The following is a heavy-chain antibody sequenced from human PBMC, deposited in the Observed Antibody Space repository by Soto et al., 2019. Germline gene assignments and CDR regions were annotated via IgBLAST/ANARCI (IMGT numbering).Heavy chain of an antibody. Sequence: QLQLQESGPGLVKPSETLSLTCTVSGGSISNNYWSWIRQRAGEGMEWIGYMYYNGNTNDNPPLKCRVTMSVAPSKNQISLKLSSVTAADTAVYYWTRDSYYSEYWGQGTLVTVSS. CDR3: TRDSYYSEY. V-gene: IGHV4-59*01. CDR1: GGSISNNY. J-gene: IGHJ4*02. CDR2: MYYNGNT. D-gene: IGHD2-15*01.